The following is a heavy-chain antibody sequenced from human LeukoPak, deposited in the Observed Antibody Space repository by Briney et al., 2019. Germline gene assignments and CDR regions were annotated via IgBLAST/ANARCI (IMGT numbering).Heavy chain of an antibody. V-gene: IGHV3-23*01. CDR1: GFTFSSNA. Sequence: GGSLRLSCAASGFTFSSNAMSWVRQAPGKGLQWVSTISGSDNDTYYADSVKGRFSISRDNSKNTLYLQMTSLRAEDTAVYYCAKDPMTTVTTVDSDWGQGTLVTVSS. D-gene: IGHD4-17*01. CDR3: AKDPMTTVTTVDSD. J-gene: IGHJ4*02. CDR2: ISGSDNDT.